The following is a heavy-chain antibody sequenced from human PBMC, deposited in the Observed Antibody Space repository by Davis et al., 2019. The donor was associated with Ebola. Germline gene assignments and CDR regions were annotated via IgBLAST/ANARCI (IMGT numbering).Heavy chain of an antibody. CDR3: ARDGITMVQGVMDYYYYYGMDV. CDR1: GFTFSSYS. CDR2: ISSSSSYI. V-gene: IGHV3-21*01. D-gene: IGHD3-10*01. J-gene: IGHJ6*02. Sequence: GESLKISCAASGFTFSSYSMNWVRQAPGKGLEWVSSISSSSSYIYYADSVKGRFTISRDNAKNSLYLQMNSLRAEDTAVYYCARDGITMVQGVMDYYYYYGMDVWGQGTTVTVSS.